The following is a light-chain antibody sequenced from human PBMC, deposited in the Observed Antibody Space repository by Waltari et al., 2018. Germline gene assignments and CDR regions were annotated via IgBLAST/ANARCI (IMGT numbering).Light chain of an antibody. CDR3: QQSRSFPTT. Sequence: EIVLTQSPDFQSVTPKGKVTITCRASQSIGTSLHWYQHKPGQSPKPLITYASEYFSGGPSRFSGSGSGTDFTLTISSLEAEDAATYYCQQSRSFPTTFGGGTKVEIK. CDR2: YAS. J-gene: IGKJ4*01. CDR1: QSIGTS. V-gene: IGKV6-21*01.